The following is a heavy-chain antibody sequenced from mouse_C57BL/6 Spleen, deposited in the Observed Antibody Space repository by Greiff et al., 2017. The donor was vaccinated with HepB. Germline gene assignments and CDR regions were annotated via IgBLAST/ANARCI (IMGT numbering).Heavy chain of an antibody. V-gene: IGHV1-15*01. CDR2: IDPETGGT. CDR1: GYTFTDYE. CDR3: TRDHYGSRGYFDY. J-gene: IGHJ2*01. D-gene: IGHD1-1*01. Sequence: VKLMESGAELVRPGASVTLSCKASGYTFTDYEMHWVKQTPVHGLEWIGAIDPETGGTAYNQKFKGKAILTADKSSSTAYMELRSLTSEDSAVYYCTRDHYGSRGYFDYWGQGTTLTVSS.